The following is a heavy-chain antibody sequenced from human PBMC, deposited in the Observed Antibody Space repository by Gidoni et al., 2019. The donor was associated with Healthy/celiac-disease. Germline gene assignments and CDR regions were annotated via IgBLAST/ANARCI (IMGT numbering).Heavy chain of an antibody. V-gene: IGHV4-38-2*02. D-gene: IGHD6-19*01. J-gene: IGHJ5*02. CDR2: IYHSGRT. CDR1: GYSISSGYY. CDR3: ASHLLGITVACSFDP. Sequence: QVQLQESGPGLVKPSETLSLTCNVSGYSISSGYYWGWIRQPPGKGLEWIGSIYHSGRTYYNPSLKSRVTISVDTSKNQFSLKLSSVTAADTAVYYCASHLLGITVACSFDPWGQGTLVTVSS.